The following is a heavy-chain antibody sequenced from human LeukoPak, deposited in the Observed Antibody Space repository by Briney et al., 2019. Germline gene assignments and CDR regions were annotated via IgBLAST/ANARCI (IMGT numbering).Heavy chain of an antibody. CDR3: ARVLGCSTTSCYAAYIDS. CDR2: IYYRGRT. D-gene: IGHD2-2*01. J-gene: IGHJ4*02. CDR1: GGSISSYC. V-gene: IGHV4-59*01. Sequence: SETLSLTCTVSGGSISSYCWIWIRQPPGKGLEWIGYIYYRGRTNYNPYLKRRVTISVDTSKNQFSLKLSSVTAADTAVYYCARVLGCSTTSCYAAYIDSWGQGTLVTVSS.